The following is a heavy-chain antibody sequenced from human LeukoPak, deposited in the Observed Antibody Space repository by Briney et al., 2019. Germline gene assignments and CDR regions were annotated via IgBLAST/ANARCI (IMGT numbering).Heavy chain of an antibody. Sequence: SETLSLTCTVSGGSISGFYWSWIRQPPGKGLEWIGYIYYSGSTNYNPSLKSRVTISIDTSKNQFSLKLSSVTAADTAVYYCAGRGYWGQGTLVTVSS. CDR1: GGSISGFY. CDR2: IYYSGST. J-gene: IGHJ4*02. V-gene: IGHV4-59*08. CDR3: AGRGY.